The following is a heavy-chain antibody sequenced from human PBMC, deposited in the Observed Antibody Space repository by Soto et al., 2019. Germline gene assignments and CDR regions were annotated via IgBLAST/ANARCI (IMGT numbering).Heavy chain of an antibody. V-gene: IGHV1-69*12. CDR1: GCTFSSYA. CDR3: ASRGMIGEYFQH. Sequence: QVQLVQSGAEVKKPGSSVKVSCKASGCTFSSYAISWVRQAPGQVLEWMGGILPIFGTANYAQKFQGRVTITADESTSTAYMELSSLISEDTAVYYCASRGMIGEYFQHWGQGTLVTVSS. CDR2: ILPIFGTA. D-gene: IGHD3-22*01. J-gene: IGHJ1*01.